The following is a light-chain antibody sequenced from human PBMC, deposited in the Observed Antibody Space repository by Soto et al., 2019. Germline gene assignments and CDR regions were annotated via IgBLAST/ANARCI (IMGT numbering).Light chain of an antibody. CDR3: QQYNSYPLT. CDR1: QSISTW. CDR2: DAS. J-gene: IGKJ1*01. Sequence: DIQMTQSPSTLSAAVGDRVTITCRASQSISTWLAWYQQKPGKAPNLLIYDASNLESGVPSRFSGSESGTEFTLTISSLQPDDFATYYCQQYNSYPLTFGQGTKVDIK. V-gene: IGKV1-5*01.